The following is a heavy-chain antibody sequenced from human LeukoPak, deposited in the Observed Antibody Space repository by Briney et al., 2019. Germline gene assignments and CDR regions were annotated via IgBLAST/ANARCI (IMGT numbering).Heavy chain of an antibody. J-gene: IGHJ4*02. CDR2: IKQDGSEK. Sequence: PGGSLRLSCAASGFTFSSYWMSWVRQAPGKGLEWVANIKQDGSEKYYVDSVKGRFTISRDNAKNSLYLQMNSLRAEDTAVYYCASHYDFWSGFHFDFWGQGTLVTVSS. V-gene: IGHV3-7*01. CDR1: GFTFSSYW. CDR3: ASHYDFWSGFHFDF. D-gene: IGHD3-3*01.